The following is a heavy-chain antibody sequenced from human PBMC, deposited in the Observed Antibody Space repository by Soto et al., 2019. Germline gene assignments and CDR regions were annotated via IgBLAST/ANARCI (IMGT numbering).Heavy chain of an antibody. CDR3: ARDLRRITGTPKYYFDY. CDR1: GYTFTGYY. Sequence: ASVKVSCKASGYTFTGYYMHWVRQAPGQGLEWMGWINPNSGGTNYAQKFQGWVTMTRDTSISTAYMELSRLRSDDTAVYYCARDLRRITGTPKYYFDYWGQGTLVTVSS. J-gene: IGHJ4*02. V-gene: IGHV1-2*04. D-gene: IGHD1-7*01. CDR2: INPNSGGT.